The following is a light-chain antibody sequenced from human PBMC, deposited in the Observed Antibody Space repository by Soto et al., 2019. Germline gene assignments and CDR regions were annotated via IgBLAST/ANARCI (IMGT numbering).Light chain of an antibody. CDR1: HNIVTY. Sequence: DIHMPQSPPSLSASVGDRVTITCRASHNIVTYLNWYQQKAGKAPSLLIYEASHLQSGVPFRFFGSASGTDFTLTIDNLQHEDSATYYCQQSHSTPPTFGPGTKLEIK. CDR2: EAS. J-gene: IGKJ2*01. V-gene: IGKV1-39*01. CDR3: QQSHSTPPT.